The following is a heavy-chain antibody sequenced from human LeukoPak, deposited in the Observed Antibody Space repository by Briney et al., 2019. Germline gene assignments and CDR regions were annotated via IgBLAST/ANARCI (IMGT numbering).Heavy chain of an antibody. D-gene: IGHD5-12*01. CDR1: GGSFSGYY. J-gene: IGHJ6*02. CDR3: ASDRHSGYYYYYGMDV. CDR2: INHSGST. V-gene: IGHV4-34*01. Sequence: SETLSLTCAVYGGSFSGYYWSWIRQPPGKGLEWIGEINHSGSTNYNPSLMSRVTISVDTSKNQFSLKLSSVTAADTAVYYCASDRHSGYYYYYGMDVWGQGTTVTVSS.